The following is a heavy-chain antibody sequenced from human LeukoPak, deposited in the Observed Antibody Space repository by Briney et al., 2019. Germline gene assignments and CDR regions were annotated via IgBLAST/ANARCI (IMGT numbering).Heavy chain of an antibody. V-gene: IGHV1-18*01. D-gene: IGHD2-2*02. CDR1: GYTLSSFG. Sequence: ASVKVSCKASGYTLSSFGLSWVRQAPGQGLEWMGWITYYQGNTNAAERFRGRLTMTSDTSTNTAYMELRGLTSDDTAVYYCARGRYCSSTSCYKDLGYWGQGTLVTVSS. J-gene: IGHJ4*02. CDR3: ARGRYCSSTSCYKDLGY. CDR2: ITYYQGNT.